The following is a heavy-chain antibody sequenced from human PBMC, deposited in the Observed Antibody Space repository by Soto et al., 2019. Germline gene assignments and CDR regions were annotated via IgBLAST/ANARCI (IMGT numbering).Heavy chain of an antibody. D-gene: IGHD3-3*01. CDR2: INSDGSST. J-gene: IGHJ4*02. V-gene: IGHV3-74*01. CDR1: GFTFSSYW. Sequence: EVQLVESGGGLVQPGGSLRLSCAASGFTFSSYWMHWVRQAPGKGLVWVSRINSDGSSTSYADSVKGRFTISRDNAKNTLYLLMNSLRAEDTVVYYCARGAGYYDFWSGYYHYFDCWGQGTLVTVSS. CDR3: ARGAGYYDFWSGYYHYFDC.